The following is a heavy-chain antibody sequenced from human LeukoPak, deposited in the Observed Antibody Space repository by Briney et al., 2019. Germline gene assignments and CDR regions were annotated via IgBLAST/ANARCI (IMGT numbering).Heavy chain of an antibody. J-gene: IGHJ4*02. CDR2: IYPGDSDT. Sequence: GESLKISCKGSGYSFTSYWIGWVRQMPGKGLEWMGIIYPGDSDTRYSPSFQGQVTISLDKSISAAYLQWNNLKASDTAMYYCARLDTSGHYFWDYWGQGTLVTVSS. CDR3: ARLDTSGHYFWDY. V-gene: IGHV5-51*01. D-gene: IGHD3-22*01. CDR1: GYSFTSYW.